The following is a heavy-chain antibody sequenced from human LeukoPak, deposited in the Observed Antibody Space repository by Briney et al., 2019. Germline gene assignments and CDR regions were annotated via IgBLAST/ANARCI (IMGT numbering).Heavy chain of an antibody. CDR3: ATSGHYSGGWSSGYYYGMDV. J-gene: IGHJ6*04. Sequence: GESLKISCQGSGSRFTSYWIGWVRQVPGKGLEWMGIIYPGDSDTRYSPSFQGQVTISADKSTSTAYLQWSSLTASDTAMYYCATSGHYSGGWSSGYYYGMDVWGKGTTVTVSS. D-gene: IGHD6-19*01. V-gene: IGHV5-51*01. CDR1: GSRFTSYW. CDR2: IYPGDSDT.